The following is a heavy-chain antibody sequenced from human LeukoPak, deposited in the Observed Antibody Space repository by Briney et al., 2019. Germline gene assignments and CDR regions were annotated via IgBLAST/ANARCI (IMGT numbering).Heavy chain of an antibody. D-gene: IGHD3-9*01. CDR3: ARDFFTYYDILTGYYTPNY. CDR1: GFTFSSYA. V-gene: IGHV3-30-3*01. CDR2: ISYDGSNK. J-gene: IGHJ4*02. Sequence: PGRSLRLSCAASGFTFSSYAMHWVRQAPGKGLEWVAVISYDGSNKYYADSVKGRFTISRDNSKNTLYLQMNSLRAEDTAVYYCARDFFTYYDILTGYYTPNYWGQGTLVTVSS.